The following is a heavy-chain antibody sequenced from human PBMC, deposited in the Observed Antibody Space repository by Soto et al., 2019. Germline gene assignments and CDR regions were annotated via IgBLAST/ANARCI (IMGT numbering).Heavy chain of an antibody. Sequence: QVQLVESGGGVVQPGRSMRLSCAASGFTFSSYGMHWVRQAPGKGLESVAVIWYDGSNKYYAEGVKGRFTISRDTSKNTLYLQMNSLRDGDREVYNCARELDRAMGLEHVWGQGTVVTVSS. V-gene: IGHV3-33*01. CDR2: IWYDGSNK. D-gene: IGHD5-18*01. CDR1: GFTFSSYG. J-gene: IGHJ4*02. CDR3: ARELDRAMGLEHV.